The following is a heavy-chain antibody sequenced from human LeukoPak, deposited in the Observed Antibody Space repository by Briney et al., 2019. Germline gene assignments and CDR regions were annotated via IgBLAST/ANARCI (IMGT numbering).Heavy chain of an antibody. CDR3: ARDRGGDFWSSYYDY. Sequence: SETLSLTCTVSGGSVSSGSYYWSWIRQSPGRGLEWIGYIYYSGSNSYNPFLKSRVTILLDTSKNRFSLRLNSVTAADTAIYYCARDRGGDFWSSYYDYWGQGTLVTVSS. J-gene: IGHJ4*02. D-gene: IGHD3-3*01. CDR2: IYYSGSN. CDR1: GGSVSSGSYY. V-gene: IGHV4-61*01.